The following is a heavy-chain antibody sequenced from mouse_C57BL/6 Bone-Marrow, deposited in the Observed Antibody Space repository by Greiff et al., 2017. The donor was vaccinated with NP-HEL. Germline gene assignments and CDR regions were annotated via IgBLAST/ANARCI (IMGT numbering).Heavy chain of an antibody. D-gene: IGHD6-2*01. J-gene: IGHJ3*01. CDR1: GYTFTSYD. V-gene: IGHV1-85*01. CDR2: IYPRDGST. CDR3: ASDLWGWFAY. Sequence: VQLQQSGPELVKPGASVKLSCKASGYTFTSYDINWVKQRPGQGLEWIGGIYPRDGSTKYNEKFKGKATLTVYTSSSSAYMELHSLTSAYSAVYFCASDLWGWFAYWCQGTLVTVSA.